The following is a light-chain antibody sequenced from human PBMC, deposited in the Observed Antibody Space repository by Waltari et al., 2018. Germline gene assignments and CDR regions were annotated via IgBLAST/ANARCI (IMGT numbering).Light chain of an antibody. Sequence: DIQMTQSPSSLSASVGDRVTITCRASQSISSYLNWYHQKPGNAPNLLIYAASILQSGVPSRFSGSGSWTHFTLTISSLQPEDFATYYFQQSYSTSKTFGPGTKVDIK. CDR2: AAS. CDR3: QQSYSTSKT. J-gene: IGKJ3*01. CDR1: QSISSY. V-gene: IGKV1-39*01.